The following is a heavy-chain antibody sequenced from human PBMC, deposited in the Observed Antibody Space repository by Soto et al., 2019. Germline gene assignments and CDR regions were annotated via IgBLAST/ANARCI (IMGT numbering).Heavy chain of an antibody. V-gene: IGHV1-18*01. D-gene: IGHD3-16*02. J-gene: IGHJ4*02. CDR2: ISAYNGNT. CDR1: GYTFTSYG. Sequence: ASVKVSCKASGYTFTSYGISWVRQAPGQGLEWMGWISAYNGNTNYAQKLQGRVTMTTDTSTSTAYMELRSLRSDDTAVYYCARDTRYFWGSYRYGFMGDYWGQGTLVTVS. CDR3: ARDTRYFWGSYRYGFMGDY.